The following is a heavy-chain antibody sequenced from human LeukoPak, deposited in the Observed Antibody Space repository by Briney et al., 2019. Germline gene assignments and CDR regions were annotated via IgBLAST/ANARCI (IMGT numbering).Heavy chain of an antibody. J-gene: IGHJ5*02. CDR2: IYHSGST. CDR3: ARANLWFGELFNGWFDP. V-gene: IGHV4-30-2*01. Sequence: SQTLSLTCAVSGGSISSGGYSWSWIRQPPGKGLEWIGYIYHSGSTYYSPSLKSRVTISVDRSKNQFSLKLSSVTAADTAVYYCARANLWFGELFNGWFDPWGQGTLVTVSS. CDR1: GGSISSGGYS. D-gene: IGHD3-10*01.